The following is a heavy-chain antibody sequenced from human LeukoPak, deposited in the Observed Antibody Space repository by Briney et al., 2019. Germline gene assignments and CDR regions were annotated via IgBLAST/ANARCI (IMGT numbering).Heavy chain of an antibody. J-gene: IGHJ3*02. CDR2: IYHSGST. CDR1: GYSINNGYY. CDR3: ARGAYSGSLEGAFDI. V-gene: IGHV4-38-2*01. D-gene: IGHD1-26*01. Sequence: LSETLSLTCAVSGYSINNGYYWGWIRQPPGKGLEWIGGIYHSGSTYYNPSLKSRVTISVDTSKNQFSLKLNSVTAADTAVYYCARGAYSGSLEGAFDIWGQGTMVTVSS.